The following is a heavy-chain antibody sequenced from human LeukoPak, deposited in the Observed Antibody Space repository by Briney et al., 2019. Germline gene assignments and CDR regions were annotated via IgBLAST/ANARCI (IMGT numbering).Heavy chain of an antibody. CDR2: IYSGGST. V-gene: IGHV3-53*01. CDR1: GFTVSSNY. Sequence: GGSLRLSCAASGFTVSSNYMSWVRQAPGKGLEWVSVIYSGGSTYYADSVKDRFTISRDNSKNTLYLQMNSLRAEDTAVYYCARRRMATFDYWGQGTLVTVSS. CDR3: ARRRMATFDY. D-gene: IGHD5-24*01. J-gene: IGHJ4*02.